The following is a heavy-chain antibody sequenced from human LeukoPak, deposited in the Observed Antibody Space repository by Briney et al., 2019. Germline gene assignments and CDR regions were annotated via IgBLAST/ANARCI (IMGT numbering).Heavy chain of an antibody. CDR3: ARVDQLLYAFDI. CDR1: GYTLTELS. CDR2: FDPEDGET. J-gene: IGHJ3*02. V-gene: IGHV1-24*01. D-gene: IGHD2-2*01. Sequence: ASVKVSCKVSGYTLTELSMHWVRQAPGKGLEWMGGFDPEDGETIYAQKFQGRVTMTRNTSISTAYMELSSLRSDDTAVYYCARVDQLLYAFDIWGQGTMVTVSS.